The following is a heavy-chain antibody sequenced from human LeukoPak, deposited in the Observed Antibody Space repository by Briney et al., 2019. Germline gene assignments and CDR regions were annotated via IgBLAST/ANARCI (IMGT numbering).Heavy chain of an antibody. V-gene: IGHV3-23*01. D-gene: IGHD1-7*01. J-gene: IGHJ3*02. CDR2: ISGSGGST. CDR1: GFTFSSYA. CDR3: AKSESTGTTSPLDDAFDI. Sequence: GGSLRLSCAASGFTFSSYAMSWVRQAPGKGLEWVSAISGSGGSTYYADSVKGRFTISRDNSKNTLYLRMNSLRAEDTAVYYCAKSESTGTTSPLDDAFDIWGQGTMVTVSS.